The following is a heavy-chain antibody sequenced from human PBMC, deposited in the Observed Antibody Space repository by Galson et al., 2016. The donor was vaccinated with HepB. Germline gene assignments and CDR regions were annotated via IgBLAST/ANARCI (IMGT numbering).Heavy chain of an antibody. CDR3: ARDKSERGYSYGHFDY. V-gene: IGHV4-31*03. D-gene: IGHD5-18*01. Sequence: TLSLTCTVSGGSISSGGYYWSWIRQHPGKGLEWIGYIHYSGSTYYNPSLESRVSISVDTSKNQFSLKLSSVTAADTAVYYCARDKSERGYSYGHFDYWGQGALVTVSS. CDR2: IHYSGST. CDR1: GGSISSGGYY. J-gene: IGHJ4*02.